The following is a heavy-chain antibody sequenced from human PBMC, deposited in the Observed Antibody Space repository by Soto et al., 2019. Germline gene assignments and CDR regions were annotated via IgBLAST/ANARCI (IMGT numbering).Heavy chain of an antibody. D-gene: IGHD3-3*01. Sequence: SETLSLTCTVSGGSISSGDCSWSWVRQSPGKGLEWIGHIYNSGITYYNPSLKSRVVISIDTSRNQFSLRLNSLTAADRAVYFCARGVTVFGLVSRFWFDPWGQGTVVTVSS. V-gene: IGHV4-30-4*01. CDR1: GGSISSGDCS. J-gene: IGHJ5*02. CDR2: IYNSGIT. CDR3: ARGVTVFGLVSRFWFDP.